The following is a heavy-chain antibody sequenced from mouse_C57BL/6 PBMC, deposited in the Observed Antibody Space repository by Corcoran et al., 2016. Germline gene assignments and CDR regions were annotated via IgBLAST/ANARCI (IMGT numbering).Heavy chain of an antibody. J-gene: IGHJ1*03. V-gene: IGHV1-66*01. Sequence: QLQQSGPELVKPGASVKISCKASGYSVTRYYIHWVQHRPGQGLECIGWIYPGSGNTKYNEKFKGKATLKANTSSSTAYMQLSSLTSEDSAVYYCARCTTVVAWYFDVWGTGTTVTVSS. CDR2: IYPGSGNT. CDR3: ARCTTVVAWYFDV. D-gene: IGHD1-1*01. CDR1: GYSVTRYY.